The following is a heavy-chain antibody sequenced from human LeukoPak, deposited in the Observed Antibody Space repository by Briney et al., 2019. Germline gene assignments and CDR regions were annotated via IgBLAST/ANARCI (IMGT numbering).Heavy chain of an antibody. J-gene: IGHJ4*02. CDR2: ISGSGGST. V-gene: IGHV3-23*01. Sequence: GGSLRLSCAASGFTFSSYSMNWVRQAPGKGLEWVSAISGSGGSTYYADSVKGRFTISRDNSKNTLYLQMNSLRAEDTAVYYCAKEIPVGFGVTRGSYFDYWGQGTLVTVSS. CDR3: AKEIPVGFGVTRGSYFDY. D-gene: IGHD3-10*01. CDR1: GFTFSSYS.